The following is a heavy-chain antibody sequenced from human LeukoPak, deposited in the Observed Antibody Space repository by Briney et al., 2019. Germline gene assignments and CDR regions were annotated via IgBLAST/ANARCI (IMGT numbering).Heavy chain of an antibody. CDR1: GGSIISGNW. V-gene: IGHV4-4*02. CDR2: IYHSGRT. CDR3: ASSDGQPPRFDSSYDVFDY. Sequence: PSETLSLTCAVSGGSIISGNWWSWVRQPPGKGLEWIGEIYHSGRTNYNPSLKSRVTISLDKSKNQFSLNLSSVTAADTALYYCASSDGQPPRFDSSYDVFDYWGQGTLVTVSS. J-gene: IGHJ4*02. D-gene: IGHD3-3*01.